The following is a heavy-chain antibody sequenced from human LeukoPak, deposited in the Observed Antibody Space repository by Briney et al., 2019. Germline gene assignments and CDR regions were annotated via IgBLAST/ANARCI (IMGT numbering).Heavy chain of an antibody. CDR2: ISDDGSKE. CDR3: ARDPSNSGDYYVLDY. Sequence: PGGSLRLSCAASGFTFGSSAMHWVRQAPGKGLEWVTVISDDGSKEYYADSVKGRFTMSRDNFKNTLYLQMNSLRPEDTAVYYCARDPSNSGDYYVLDYWGQGTLVTVSS. J-gene: IGHJ4*02. V-gene: IGHV3-30*04. D-gene: IGHD1-26*01. CDR1: GFTFGSSA.